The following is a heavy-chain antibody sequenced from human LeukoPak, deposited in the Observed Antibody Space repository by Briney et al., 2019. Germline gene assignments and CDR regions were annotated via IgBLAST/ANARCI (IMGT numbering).Heavy chain of an antibody. D-gene: IGHD5-18*01. CDR1: GFTFSSYA. J-gene: IGHJ3*02. Sequence: GGSLRLSCAASGFTFSSYAMSWVRQAPGKGLEWVSDISGSGGSTYYADSVKGRFSISRDNSKNSLYLQMNSLRAEDTAVFYCAKDRRVQLWPDDAFDIWGQGTMVTVSS. CDR3: AKDRRVQLWPDDAFDI. V-gene: IGHV3-23*01. CDR2: ISGSGGST.